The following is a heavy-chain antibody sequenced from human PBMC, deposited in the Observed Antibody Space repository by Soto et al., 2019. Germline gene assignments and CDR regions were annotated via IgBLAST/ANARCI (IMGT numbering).Heavy chain of an antibody. V-gene: IGHV3-23*01. CDR3: GKGYTCACCAY. CDR1: GFTFSSYA. CDR2: ISGSGGDT. Sequence: GGSLRPSCAASGFTFSSYAMTCVRQTPEKGLDWVSGISGSGGDTYYADSVKGRFSISRENSHNTLYLQMNSLRAEDTAVYYCGKGYTCACCAYWGQGT. D-gene: IGHD2-2*02. J-gene: IGHJ4*02.